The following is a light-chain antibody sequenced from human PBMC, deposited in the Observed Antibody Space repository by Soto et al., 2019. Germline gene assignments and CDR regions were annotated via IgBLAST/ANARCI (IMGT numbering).Light chain of an antibody. Sequence: EVFMTHSAAARSVSPGERATLSCRASESVSRNLAWYQQKPGQAPRLLIYDASTRATGIPDRFSGGGSGTEFTVNISSLKYEDFLAYYCQKYNRWTQIKFGQGTRLEIK. CDR1: ESVSRN. J-gene: IGKJ5*01. V-gene: IGKV3-15*01. CDR2: DAS. CDR3: QKYNRWTQIK.